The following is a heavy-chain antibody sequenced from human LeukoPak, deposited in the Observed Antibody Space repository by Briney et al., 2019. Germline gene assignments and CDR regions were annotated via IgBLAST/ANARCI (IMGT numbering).Heavy chain of an antibody. J-gene: IGHJ4*02. CDR2: INPSGGST. CDR3: ARAITMIVVVIGY. CDR1: GGTFSSYA. D-gene: IGHD3-22*01. V-gene: IGHV1-46*01. Sequence: ASVKVSCKASGGTFSSYAISWVRQAPGQGLEWMGIINPSGGSTSYAQKFQGGVTMTRDTSTSTVYMELSSLRSEDTAVYYCARAITMIVVVIGYWGQGTLVTVSS.